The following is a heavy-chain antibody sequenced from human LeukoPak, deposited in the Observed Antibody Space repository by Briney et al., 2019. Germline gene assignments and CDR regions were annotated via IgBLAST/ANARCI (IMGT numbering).Heavy chain of an antibody. Sequence: PSETLSLTCTVSGASISSYYWSWIRQPAGKGLEWIGRLYPSGSTYYNPSLKSRVTMSIDTSKNQISLEVICVTAAHTAIYYCATSPPTEAHAFDVWGQGTMVTVSS. CDR2: LYPSGST. CDR1: GASISSYY. D-gene: IGHD1-14*01. J-gene: IGHJ3*01. CDR3: ATSPPTEAHAFDV. V-gene: IGHV4-4*07.